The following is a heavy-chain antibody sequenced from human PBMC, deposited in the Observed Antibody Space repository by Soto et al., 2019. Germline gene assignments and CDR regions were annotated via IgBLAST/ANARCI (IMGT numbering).Heavy chain of an antibody. CDR3: AKGLYYYDSSGYRLFDY. V-gene: IGHV3-23*01. D-gene: IGHD3-22*01. CDR2: VSVSGGTT. Sequence: PGESLKISCAASGFTFNNYALSWVRQAPGKGLEWVSTVSVSGGTTYYADSVKGRFTISRDNSKKTLNLQMNSLRADDTAVYYCAKGLYYYDSSGYRLFDYWGQGTLVTVSS. J-gene: IGHJ4*02. CDR1: GFTFNNYA.